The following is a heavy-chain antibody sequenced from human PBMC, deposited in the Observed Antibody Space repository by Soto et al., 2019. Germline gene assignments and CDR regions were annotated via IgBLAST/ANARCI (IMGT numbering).Heavy chain of an antibody. CDR3: AKGPRLYCSSTSCYPGY. Sequence: GSLRLSCAASGFTFSSYAMRWLRQAPGAGPEWVSSVDGSGYNTSFADSVKGRFTISRDNSKNTLYLQMNSLRAEDTAVYYCAKGPRLYCSSTSCYPGYWGQGTLVTVSS. J-gene: IGHJ4*02. CDR2: VDGSGYNT. CDR1: GFTFSSYA. D-gene: IGHD2-2*01. V-gene: IGHV3-23*01.